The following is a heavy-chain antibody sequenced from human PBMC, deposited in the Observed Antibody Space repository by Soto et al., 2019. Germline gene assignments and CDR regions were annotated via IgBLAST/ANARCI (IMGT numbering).Heavy chain of an antibody. D-gene: IGHD6-13*01. Sequence: SETLSLTCNVSGGSISSSRSYWAWFRQPPGKGLEWIANIFYAGNTYYNPSLKSRVTVSVDTSKNQFSLKLDSVTAADTAVYYCARQAAAPGIDLWFDPWGQGTLVTVSS. V-gene: IGHV4-39*01. CDR1: GGSISSSRSY. CDR3: ARQAAAPGIDLWFDP. CDR2: IFYAGNT. J-gene: IGHJ5*02.